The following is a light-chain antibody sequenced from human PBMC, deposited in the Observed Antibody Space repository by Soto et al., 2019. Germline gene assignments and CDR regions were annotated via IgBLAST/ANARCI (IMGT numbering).Light chain of an antibody. J-gene: IGKJ1*01. CDR2: DAS. CDR3: QQRSNWPGT. Sequence: EIVLTQSPATLSLSPGDRATLSCRASQSVSSYLAWYQQKPGQAPRLLIYDASNRATGIPARFSGSGSGTDFTLTISSLEPEDFAVYYCQQRSNWPGTFGQGTKGDIK. CDR1: QSVSSY. V-gene: IGKV3-11*01.